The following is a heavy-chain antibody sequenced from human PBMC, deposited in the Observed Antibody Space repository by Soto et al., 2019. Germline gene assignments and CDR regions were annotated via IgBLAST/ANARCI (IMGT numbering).Heavy chain of an antibody. J-gene: IGHJ5*02. Sequence: QVQLVQSGAEVKKPGSSVKVSCKASGGTFNTYEISWVRQAPGQGLEWMGRIIPMFGTPKYAQKFQGRVTISADGSTNTAYMELSSLRSEDTALYFCVIVARDYYSNHPYTWFDPWGPGTLVTVSS. CDR3: VIVARDYYSNHPYTWFDP. D-gene: IGHD4-4*01. CDR2: IIPMFGTP. CDR1: GGTFNTYE. V-gene: IGHV1-69*01.